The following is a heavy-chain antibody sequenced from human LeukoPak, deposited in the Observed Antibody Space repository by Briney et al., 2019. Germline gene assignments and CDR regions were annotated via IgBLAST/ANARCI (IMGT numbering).Heavy chain of an antibody. V-gene: IGHV1-69*13. CDR1: GGTFSSYA. Sequence: SVKVSCKASGGTFSSYAISWVRQAPGQGLEWMGGIIPIFGTANYAQKFQGRVTITADESTSTAYMELSSLRSEDTAVYYCVRRTTGTTKGYYYYYMDVWGKGTTVTVSS. CDR2: IIPIFGTA. J-gene: IGHJ6*03. CDR3: VRRTTGTTKGYYYYYMDV. D-gene: IGHD1-1*01.